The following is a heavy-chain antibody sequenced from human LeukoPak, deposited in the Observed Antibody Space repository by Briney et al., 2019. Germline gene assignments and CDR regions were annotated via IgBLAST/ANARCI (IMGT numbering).Heavy chain of an antibody. J-gene: IGHJ1*01. CDR2: VYHSGTT. D-gene: IGHD1-26*01. V-gene: IGHV4-59*01. CDR3: AQKAAYYPAYSQR. CDR1: GGSITNYC. Sequence: SETLSLTCSVSGGSITNYCCSWIRQPPGKRLEWIGYVYHSGTTNYNPSLKSRVTISADTSKNQSSLKLNSVTAADTAVYYCAQKAAYYPAYSQRCGQGTLVTVSS.